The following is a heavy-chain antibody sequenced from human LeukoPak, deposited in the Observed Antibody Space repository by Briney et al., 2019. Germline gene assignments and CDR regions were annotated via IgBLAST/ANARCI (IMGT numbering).Heavy chain of an antibody. J-gene: IGHJ4*02. CDR1: GFTFSSYG. Sequence: PGRSLRLSCAASGFTFSSYGMPWVRQAPGKGLEWVAVISYDGNNKYYADSAKGQFTISRDNSKNTLYLQMNSLRAEDTAVYYCAKASTQRYYYDSSGSTYYFDYWGQGTLVTVSS. D-gene: IGHD3-22*01. V-gene: IGHV3-30*18. CDR3: AKASTQRYYYDSSGSTYYFDY. CDR2: ISYDGNNK.